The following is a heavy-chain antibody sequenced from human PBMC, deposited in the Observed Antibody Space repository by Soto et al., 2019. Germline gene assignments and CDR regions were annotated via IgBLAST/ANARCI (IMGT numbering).Heavy chain of an antibody. V-gene: IGHV1-18*04. D-gene: IGHD3-22*01. CDR2: ISAYNGNT. J-gene: IGHJ4*02. CDR3: ARDGYYYDSSGYSFFDY. CDR1: GYTFTSYG. Sequence: GASVKVSCKASGYTFTSYGISWVRQAPGQGLEWMGWISAYNGNTNYAQKLQGRVTMTTDTSTSTAYMELRSLRSDDTAVYYCARDGYYYDSSGYSFFDYRGQGTLVTVSS.